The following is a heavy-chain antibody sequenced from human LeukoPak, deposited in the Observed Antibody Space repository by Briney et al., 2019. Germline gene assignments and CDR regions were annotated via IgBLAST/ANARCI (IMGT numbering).Heavy chain of an antibody. J-gene: IGHJ4*02. D-gene: IGHD6-13*01. CDR3: ARSGAAAGPYFDY. Sequence: SVKVSCKASGGTFSSYAISWVRQAPGQGLEWMGRIIPIFGTANYAQKFQGRVTTTTDESTSTAFMELSSLRSEDTAVYFCARSGAAAGPYFDYWGQGTVVTVSS. CDR1: GGTFSSYA. CDR2: IIPIFGTA. V-gene: IGHV1-69*05.